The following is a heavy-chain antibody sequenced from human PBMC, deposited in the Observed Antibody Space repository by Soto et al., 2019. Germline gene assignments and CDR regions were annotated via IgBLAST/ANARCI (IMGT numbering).Heavy chain of an antibody. CDR1: GFTFSDYY. D-gene: IGHD1-1*01. CDR2: ISSSGSTI. V-gene: IGHV3-11*01. Sequence: LRLSCAASGFTFSDYYMSWIRQAPGKGLEWVSYISSSGSTIYYADSVKGRFTISRDNAKNSLYLQMNSLRAEDTAVYYCARVERYYYYGMDVWGQGTTVTVSS. CDR3: ARVERYYYYGMDV. J-gene: IGHJ6*02.